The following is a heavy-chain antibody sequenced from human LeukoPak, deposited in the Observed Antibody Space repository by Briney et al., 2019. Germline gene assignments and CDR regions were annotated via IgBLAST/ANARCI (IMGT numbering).Heavy chain of an antibody. Sequence: GGSLKLSCAASGLTLSDHYMDWVRQAPGKGLEWVGRTRNKANGYTTEYAASVRGRFTISRDESKNSLYLQMNSLKTEDTALYSCARVLSGKYFDLWGRGTLVTVSS. CDR3: ARVLSGKYFDL. CDR2: TRNKANGYTT. CDR1: GLTLSDHY. V-gene: IGHV3-72*01. J-gene: IGHJ2*01.